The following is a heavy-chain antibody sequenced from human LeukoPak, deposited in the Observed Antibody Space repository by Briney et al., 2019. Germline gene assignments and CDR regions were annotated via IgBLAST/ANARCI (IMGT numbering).Heavy chain of an antibody. CDR3: ARWGYYDSSGYYDY. D-gene: IGHD3-22*01. CDR2: IYYSGST. CDR1: GGSISSSSYY. V-gene: IGHV4-39*01. J-gene: IGHJ4*02. Sequence: PSETLSLTCTVSGGSISSSSYYWGWIRQPPGKGLEWIGSIYYSGSTYYNPSLKSRVTISVDTSKNQFSLKLSSVTAAGTAVYYCARWGYYDSSGYYDYWGQGTLVTVSS.